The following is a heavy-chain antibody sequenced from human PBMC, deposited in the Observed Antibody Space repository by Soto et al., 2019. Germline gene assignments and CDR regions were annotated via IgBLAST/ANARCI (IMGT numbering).Heavy chain of an antibody. J-gene: IGHJ5*02. CDR1: GFTFENFG. D-gene: IGHD1-26*01. V-gene: IGHV3-23*01. Sequence: PGGSLRLACAASGFTFENFGMSWVRQAPGKGLEWISSISGSGFKKYYADSVKGRFTISRDNSTSTVYLELNNLSAEDTAVYHCAKNQGVELVPLATVDWFDPWGQGSVVTVSS. CDR3: AKNQGVELVPLATVDWFDP. CDR2: ISGSGFKK.